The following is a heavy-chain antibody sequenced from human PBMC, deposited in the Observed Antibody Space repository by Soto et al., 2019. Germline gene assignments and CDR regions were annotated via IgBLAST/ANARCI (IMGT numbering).Heavy chain of an antibody. V-gene: IGHV3-74*01. CDR1: GFTFSGSW. J-gene: IGHJ4*02. Sequence: EVQLVESGGGLVQPGGSLRLSCAASGFTFSGSWMHWVHQAPGKGLVWVSRINGDGSGTSYADFVKGRFTISRDDAKNTLFLQMSGLRAEDTAVYYCARGIFGSGTANDYWGQGTLVTVSS. D-gene: IGHD3-10*01. CDR2: INGDGSGT. CDR3: ARGIFGSGTANDY.